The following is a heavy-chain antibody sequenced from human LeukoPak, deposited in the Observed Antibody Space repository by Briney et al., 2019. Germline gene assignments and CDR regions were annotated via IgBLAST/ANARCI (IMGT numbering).Heavy chain of an antibody. Sequence: GGSLRLSCAASGLTLSDDYMTWVRHAPGKGLESVLIMTTSGNIKSSADSVKGRFTISRDNAKNSLYLEMRSLRIEDTALYYCVKATVAGGTTRVFDYWGQGTLVTVSS. CDR2: MTTSGNIK. CDR3: VKATVAGGTTRVFDY. CDR1: GLTLSDDY. D-gene: IGHD6-19*01. V-gene: IGHV3-11*01. J-gene: IGHJ4*02.